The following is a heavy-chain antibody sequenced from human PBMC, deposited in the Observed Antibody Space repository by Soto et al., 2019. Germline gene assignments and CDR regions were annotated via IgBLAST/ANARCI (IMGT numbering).Heavy chain of an antibody. J-gene: IGHJ4*02. CDR2: ISGDGINT. CDR3: ARGNLSFDFDS. V-gene: IGHV3-30*03. D-gene: IGHD1-26*01. Sequence: QIQLVESGGDVGQPGKSLRLSCAASGFNFGFFGMHWVRQAPGKGLEWVAVISGDGINTQYADSVRGRFTLSRDYSRKTMYLQMDSLRDEDTALYYCARGNLSFDFDSWGLGTLVTVSS. CDR1: GFNFGFFG.